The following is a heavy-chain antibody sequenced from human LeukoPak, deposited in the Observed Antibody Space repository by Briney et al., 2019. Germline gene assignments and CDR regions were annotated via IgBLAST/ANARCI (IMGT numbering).Heavy chain of an antibody. J-gene: IGHJ4*02. V-gene: IGHV1-8*01. CDR2: MNPNSGNT. CDR3: ARGRRDSRQFDY. D-gene: IGHD3-10*01. CDR1: GYTFTSYD. Sequence: ASVKVFCKASGYTFTSYDINWVRQATGQGLEWMGWMNPNSGNTGYAQKFQDRVTMTRNTSISTAYMELSSLRSEDTAVYYCARGRRDSRQFDYWGQGTLVTVSS.